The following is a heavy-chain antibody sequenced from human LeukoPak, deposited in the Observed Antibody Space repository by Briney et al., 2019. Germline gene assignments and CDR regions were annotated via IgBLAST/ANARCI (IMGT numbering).Heavy chain of an antibody. V-gene: IGHV4-4*02. J-gene: IGHJ4*02. Sequence: PSGTLSLTCGVSGGSIDITNYWSWVRQAPGKGLEWIGEISHSGTTNYNPSLRSRVTMFLDSANNQFSLSLTSVTAADSAVYYCTRENRPFCPFAYWGQGVLVTVSS. D-gene: IGHD2/OR15-2a*01. CDR3: TRENRPFCPFAY. CDR1: GGSIDITNY. CDR2: ISHSGTT.